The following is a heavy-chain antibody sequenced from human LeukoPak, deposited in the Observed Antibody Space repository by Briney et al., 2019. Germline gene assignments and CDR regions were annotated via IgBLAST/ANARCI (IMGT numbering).Heavy chain of an antibody. Sequence: GGSLRLSCAASGFTFSSYSMNWVRQAPGKGLEWVSSISSSSSYIYYADSVKGRFTISRDNAKNSLYLQMNSLRAEDTAVYYCARDQGWQQGAWFDPWGQGTLVTVSS. CDR1: GFTFSSYS. D-gene: IGHD6-13*01. CDR3: ARDQGWQQGAWFDP. CDR2: ISSSSSYI. J-gene: IGHJ5*02. V-gene: IGHV3-21*04.